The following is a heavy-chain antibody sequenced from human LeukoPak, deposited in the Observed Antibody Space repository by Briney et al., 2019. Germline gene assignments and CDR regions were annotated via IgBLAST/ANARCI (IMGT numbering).Heavy chain of an antibody. V-gene: IGHV1-18*01. Sequence: ASVKVSCKASGYTFTNYGITWVRQAPGQGLEWMGWFSAYSGNTNYAQKLQDRVTMTTDTSTNTAYMELRSLRSDDTAVYFCARGVAGTEGLFEYWGQGTLVTVSS. CDR1: GYTFTNYG. CDR3: ARGVAGTEGLFEY. J-gene: IGHJ4*02. D-gene: IGHD6-19*01. CDR2: FSAYSGNT.